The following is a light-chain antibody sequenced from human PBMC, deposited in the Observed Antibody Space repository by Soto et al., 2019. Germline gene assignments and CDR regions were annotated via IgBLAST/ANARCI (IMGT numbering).Light chain of an antibody. V-gene: IGKV1-39*01. CDR2: AAS. CDR1: QSISNY. J-gene: IGKJ3*01. Sequence: DIQMTQYPSSLSAFVGDRVTITCRASQSISNYLNWYQQKPGKAPKLLIYAASSLQSGVPSRFSGSGSGTYFTLTISSLQPEDFATYYCQQSYSTPFSFGPGTKVDI. CDR3: QQSYSTPFS.